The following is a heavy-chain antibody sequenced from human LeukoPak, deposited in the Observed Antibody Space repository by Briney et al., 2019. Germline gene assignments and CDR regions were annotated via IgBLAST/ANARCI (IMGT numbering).Heavy chain of an antibody. J-gene: IGHJ4*02. CDR2: ISGSGGST. V-gene: IGHV3-23*01. D-gene: IGHD3-3*01. CDR1: RFTFSSYA. CDR3: ATATIFGVVLYY. Sequence: GGSLRLSCAASRFTFSSYAMSWVRQAPGKGLEWVSGISGSGGSTYYADSVRGRFTISRDNSKNTLYLQMNSLRTEDTAVYYCATATIFGVVLYYWGQGTLVTVSS.